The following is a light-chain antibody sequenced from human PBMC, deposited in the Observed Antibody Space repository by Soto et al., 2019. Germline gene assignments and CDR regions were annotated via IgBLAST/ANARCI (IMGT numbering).Light chain of an antibody. CDR1: QGISSA. J-gene: IGKJ4*01. Sequence: AIQLTQSPSSLSASVGDRVTITCRASQGISSALAWYQQKPGKATKLLIYDASSLESGVPSRFSDSGYGTDFTLTISSLPPEDFATNYCQQFNNYPLLTFGGGTKVEIK. CDR2: DAS. CDR3: QQFNNYPLLT. V-gene: IGKV1D-13*01.